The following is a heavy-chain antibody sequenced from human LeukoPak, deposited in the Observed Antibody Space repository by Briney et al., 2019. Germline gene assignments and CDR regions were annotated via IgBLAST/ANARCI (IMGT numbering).Heavy chain of an antibody. CDR3: ARSIWTITMVRGANTRGVDY. CDR2: ISSSSSYI. J-gene: IGHJ4*02. CDR1: GFTFSSYG. V-gene: IGHV3-21*01. D-gene: IGHD3-10*01. Sequence: PGGSLRLSCAASGFTFSSYGMNWVRQAPGKGLEWVSFISSSSSYIYYADSVKGRFTISRDNAKNSLYLQMNSLRAEDTAVYYCARSIWTITMVRGANTRGVDYWGQGTLVTVSS.